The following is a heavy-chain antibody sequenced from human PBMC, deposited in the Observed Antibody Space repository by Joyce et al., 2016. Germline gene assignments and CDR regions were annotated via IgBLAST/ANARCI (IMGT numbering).Heavy chain of an antibody. CDR1: GFTFNTYS. CDR3: ARATSYYFYYYMDV. Sequence: EVQLVESGGGLVQPGGSLRLSCAASGFTFNTYSMNWVRQAPGKGLEWVSYISRISNTIYYVDSVKGRFTISRDNAKNSLYLQMNSLRAEDTAVYFCARATSYYFYYYMDVWGKGTTVTVSS. V-gene: IGHV3-48*01. J-gene: IGHJ6*03. CDR2: ISRISNTI.